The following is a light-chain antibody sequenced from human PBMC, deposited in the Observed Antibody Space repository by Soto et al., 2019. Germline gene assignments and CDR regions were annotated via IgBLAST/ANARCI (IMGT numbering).Light chain of an antibody. CDR3: QQRQYWPPIT. V-gene: IGKV3-15*01. CDR1: QSVSSD. CDR2: GAS. Sequence: EIVLTQSPGTLSLSPGARATLSCRARQSVSSDYLSWYQQKPGQPPRLLIYGASTRATGIPARFSGSVSGTEFTLTISSLQSEDFAVYYCQQRQYWPPITFGQGTRLEIK. J-gene: IGKJ5*01.